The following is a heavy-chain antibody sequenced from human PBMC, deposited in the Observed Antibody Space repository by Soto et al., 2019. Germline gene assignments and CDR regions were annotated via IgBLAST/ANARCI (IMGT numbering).Heavy chain of an antibody. V-gene: IGHV3-23*01. Sequence: EVQLLESGGGLVQPGGSLRLSCAASGFTFSSYAMTWVRQAPGKGLEWVSAISGSGGSTYYIDSVKGRFTISRDNSKNTLYLKMNSLGAEDTAVYYCAKARYSYGYDLDSWGQGTLVSVSS. CDR1: GFTFSSYA. J-gene: IGHJ4*02. D-gene: IGHD5-18*01. CDR3: AKARYSYGYDLDS. CDR2: ISGSGGST.